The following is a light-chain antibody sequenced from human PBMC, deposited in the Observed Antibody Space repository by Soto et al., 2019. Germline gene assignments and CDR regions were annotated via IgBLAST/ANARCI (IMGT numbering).Light chain of an antibody. CDR1: QGIRDA. CDR2: AAS. Sequence: DIQMTQSPSSLSASVGDRVTITCRASQGIRDALGWYQQKPGKAPKRLNYAASSLQSGVPSRFSGSGSGTEFTLTISSLQPEDFATYSCLQHNSYHQTFGQGTKVEIQ. CDR3: LQHNSYHQT. V-gene: IGKV1-17*01. J-gene: IGKJ1*01.